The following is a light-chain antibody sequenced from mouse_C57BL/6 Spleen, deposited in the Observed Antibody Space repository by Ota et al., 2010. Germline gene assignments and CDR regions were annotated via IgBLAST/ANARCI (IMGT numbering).Light chain of an antibody. CDR1: QSVLYSSNQKNY. CDR3: QQYSSYPLT. J-gene: IGKJ5*01. V-gene: IGKV8-27*01. CDR2: YAS. Sequence: NIMMTQSPSSLAVSAGEKVTMSCKSSQSVLYSSNQKNYLAWYQQKPGQSPKLLIYYASNRYTGVPDRFTGSGSGTDFTLTISNVQSEDLADYFCQQYSSYPLTFGAGTKLELK.